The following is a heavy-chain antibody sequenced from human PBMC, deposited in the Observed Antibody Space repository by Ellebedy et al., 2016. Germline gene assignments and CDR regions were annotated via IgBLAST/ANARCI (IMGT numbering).Heavy chain of an antibody. V-gene: IGHV3-7*01. CDR2: IKQDGSEK. D-gene: IGHD6-13*01. CDR1: GFTFTTYW. CDR3: ARDIQSSRWYRGNFDY. J-gene: IGHJ4*02. Sequence: GESLKISCTASGFTFTTYWMSWVRQAPGKGLEWVANIKQDGSEKYYVDSVKGRFSISRDNAKNSLFLQMYSLRAEDTAVYYCARDIQSSRWYRGNFDYWGQGTLVSVSS.